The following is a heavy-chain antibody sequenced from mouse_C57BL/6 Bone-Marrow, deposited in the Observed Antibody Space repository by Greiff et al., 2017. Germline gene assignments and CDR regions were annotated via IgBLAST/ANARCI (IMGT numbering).Heavy chain of an antibody. V-gene: IGHV1-42*01. J-gene: IGHJ2*01. CDR1: GYSFTGYY. CDR2: INPSTGDT. Sequence: VQLQQSGPELVKPGASVKISCTASGYSFTGYYMNWVKQSPEKSLEWIGEINPSTGDTTYNQKFKGKATLTVDKSSSTAYLQLKSLTSEDSAVYYCARGHQLAPLDYWGRGNALTVTS. D-gene: IGHD6-1*01. CDR3: ARGHQLAPLDY.